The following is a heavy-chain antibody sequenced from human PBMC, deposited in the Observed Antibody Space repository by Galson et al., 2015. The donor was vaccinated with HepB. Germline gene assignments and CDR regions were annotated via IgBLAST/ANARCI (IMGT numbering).Heavy chain of an antibody. J-gene: IGHJ6*02. CDR3: ARDRYYYDSSALYYYGMDV. V-gene: IGHV1-2*04. D-gene: IGHD3-22*01. CDR1: GYTFTGYY. Sequence: SVKVSCKASGYTFTGYYMHWVRQAPGQGLEWMGWINPNSGGTNYAQKFQGWVTMTRDTSISTAYVELSRLRSDDTAVYYCARDRYYYDSSALYYYGMDVWGQGTTVTVSS. CDR2: INPNSGGT.